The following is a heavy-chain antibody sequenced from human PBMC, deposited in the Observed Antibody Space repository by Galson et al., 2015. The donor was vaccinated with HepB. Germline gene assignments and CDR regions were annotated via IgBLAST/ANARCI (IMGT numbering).Heavy chain of an antibody. J-gene: IGHJ4*02. CDR1: GFTFSDYY. Sequence: SLRLSCAASGFTFSDYYMSWIRQAPGKGLEWVSYISSSGSTIYYADSVKGRFTISRDNAKNSLYLQMNSLRAEDTAVYYCARYSSSWYEDPGVATVLGYWGQGTLVTVSS. CDR2: ISSSGSTI. V-gene: IGHV3-11*01. CDR3: ARYSSSWYEDPGVATVLGY. D-gene: IGHD6-13*01.